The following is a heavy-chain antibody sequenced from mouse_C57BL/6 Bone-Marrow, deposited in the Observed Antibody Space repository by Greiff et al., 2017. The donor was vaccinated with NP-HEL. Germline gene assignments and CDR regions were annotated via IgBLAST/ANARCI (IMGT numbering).Heavy chain of an antibody. J-gene: IGHJ1*03. CDR2: LSYSGST. Sequence: EVKLMESGPGMVKPSQSLSLTCTVTGYSITSGYDWHWIRHFPGNKLEWMGYLSYSGSTNYNPSLKSRISITHDTSKNHFFLKLNSVTTEDTATYYCANSNYCYWYFDVWGTGTTVTVSS. V-gene: IGHV3-1*01. CDR3: ANSNYCYWYFDV. CDR1: GYSITSGYD. D-gene: IGHD2-5*01.